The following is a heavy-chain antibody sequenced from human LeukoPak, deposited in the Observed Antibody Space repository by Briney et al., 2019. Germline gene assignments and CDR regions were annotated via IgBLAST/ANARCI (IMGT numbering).Heavy chain of an antibody. CDR1: GYTFTGYY. CDR2: INPNSGGT. D-gene: IGHD3-10*01. J-gene: IGHJ4*02. V-gene: IGHV1-2*02. CDR3: AKTKTRSGSSPVDY. Sequence: ASVKVSCKASGYTFTGYYMHWVRQAPGQGLEWMGWINPNSGGTNYAQKFQGRVTMTRDTSISTAYMELSRLRSDDTAVYYCAKTKTRSGSSPVDYWGQETLVTVSS.